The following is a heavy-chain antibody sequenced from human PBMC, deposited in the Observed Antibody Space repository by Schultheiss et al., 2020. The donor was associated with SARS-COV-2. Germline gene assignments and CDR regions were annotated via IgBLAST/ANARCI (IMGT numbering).Heavy chain of an antibody. CDR3: ARRVYSSGWSFDY. CDR2: IYPGDSDT. Sequence: GGSLRLSCKGSGYSFTSYWISWVRQMPGKGLEWMGIIYPGDSDTRYSPSFQGQVTISADKSISTAYLQWSSLKASDTAMYYCARRVYSSGWSFDYWGQGTLVTVSS. CDR1: GYSFTSYW. D-gene: IGHD6-19*01. J-gene: IGHJ4*02. V-gene: IGHV5-51*01.